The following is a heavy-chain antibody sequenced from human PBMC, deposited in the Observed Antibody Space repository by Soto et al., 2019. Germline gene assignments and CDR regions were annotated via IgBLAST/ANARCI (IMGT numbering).Heavy chain of an antibody. Sequence: SETLSLTCTVSGGSISSYYWSWIRQPPGKGLEWIGYIYYSGSTNYNPSLKSRVTISVDTSKNQFSLKLSSVTAADTAVYYCARHRADTAMGRDYYYYYYMDVWGKGTTVTVSS. CDR2: IYYSGST. J-gene: IGHJ6*03. D-gene: IGHD5-18*01. V-gene: IGHV4-59*01. CDR3: ARHRADTAMGRDYYYYYYMDV. CDR1: GGSISSYY.